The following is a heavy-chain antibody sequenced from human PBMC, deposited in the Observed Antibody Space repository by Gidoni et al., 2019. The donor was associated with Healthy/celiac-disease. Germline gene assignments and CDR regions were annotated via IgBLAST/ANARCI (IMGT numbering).Heavy chain of an antibody. Sequence: QLQLQESGPGLVKPSETLSLTCTVSGGSISSSSYYWGWIRQPPGKGLEWIGSIYYSGSTYYNPSLKSRVTISVDTSKNQFSLKLSSVTAADTAVYYCAREGWNYPPDNYYYYYGMDVWGQGTTVTVSS. J-gene: IGHJ6*02. CDR1: GGSISSSSYY. D-gene: IGHD1-7*01. CDR3: AREGWNYPPDNYYYYYGMDV. V-gene: IGHV4-39*02. CDR2: IYYSGST.